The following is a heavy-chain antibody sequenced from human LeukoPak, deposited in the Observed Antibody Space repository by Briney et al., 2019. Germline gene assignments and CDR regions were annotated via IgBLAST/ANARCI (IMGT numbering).Heavy chain of an antibody. J-gene: IGHJ4*02. CDR2: ISYDGSNK. D-gene: IGHD3-22*01. Sequence: GGSLRLSCAASGFTFTNFAMHWVRQAPGKGLEWVAVISYDGSNKYYADSVKGRFTISRDNSKNTLYLQMNSLRAEDTAVYYCAREYYDSSGCFDYWGQGTLVTVSS. CDR3: AREYYDSSGCFDY. CDR1: GFTFTNFA. V-gene: IGHV3-30-3*01.